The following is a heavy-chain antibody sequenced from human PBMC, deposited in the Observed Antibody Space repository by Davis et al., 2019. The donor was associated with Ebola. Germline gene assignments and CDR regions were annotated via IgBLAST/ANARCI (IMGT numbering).Heavy chain of an antibody. CDR1: GYTFSGNY. Sequence: ASVKVSCKASGYTFSGNYIQWVRQAPGQGLEWMGRINPNSGGTNYAQKFQGRVTMTRDTSTSTAYMEINRLSSDDTAVYYCARVVSMIVVGRFDYWGQGTLVTVSS. D-gene: IGHD3-22*01. CDR2: INPNSGGT. J-gene: IGHJ4*02. V-gene: IGHV1-2*06. CDR3: ARVVSMIVVGRFDY.